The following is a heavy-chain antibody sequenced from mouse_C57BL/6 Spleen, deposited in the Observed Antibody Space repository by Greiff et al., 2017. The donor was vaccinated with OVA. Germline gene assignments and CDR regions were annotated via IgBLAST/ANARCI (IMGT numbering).Heavy chain of an antibody. V-gene: IGHV1-81*01. J-gene: IGHJ1*03. CDR3: ARCGYDWYFDV. CDR2: IYPRSGNT. D-gene: IGHD2-2*01. CDR1: GYTFTSYG. Sequence: VQLQQSGAELARPGASVKLSCKASGYTFTSYGISWVKQRTGQGLEWIGEIYPRSGNTYYNEKFKGKATLTADKSSSTAYMELRSLTSEDAAVYFCARCGYDWYFDVWGTGTTVTVSS.